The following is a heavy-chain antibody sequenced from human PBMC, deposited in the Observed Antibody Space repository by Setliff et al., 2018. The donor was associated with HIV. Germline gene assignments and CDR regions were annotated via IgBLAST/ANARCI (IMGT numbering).Heavy chain of an antibody. CDR2: IYYSGST. J-gene: IGHJ4*02. Sequence: SLTCTVSGGSISNYYWTWIRQPPGKGLEWIGYIYYSGSTYYNPSLKSRVTISADTSKNQLSLRLSSVTAADTAVYYCARHVKADDDYVWGSYRTSYYFDYWGQGTLVTVSS. CDR1: GGSISNYY. D-gene: IGHD3-16*02. V-gene: IGHV4-59*08. CDR3: ARHVKADDDYVWGSYRTSYYFDY.